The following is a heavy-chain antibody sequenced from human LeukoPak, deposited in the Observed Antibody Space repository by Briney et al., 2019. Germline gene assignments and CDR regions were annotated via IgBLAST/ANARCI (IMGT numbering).Heavy chain of an antibody. Sequence: GSLRLSCAASGFTFSSYWMSWVRQAPGKGLEWVANIKQDGSEKHYVDSVKGRFTISRDNAKNSLYLQMNSLRAEDTAVYYCARTYSSPYFDYWGQGTLVTVSS. J-gene: IGHJ4*02. CDR1: GFTFSSYW. CDR3: ARTYSSPYFDY. CDR2: IKQDGSEK. D-gene: IGHD6-19*01. V-gene: IGHV3-7*01.